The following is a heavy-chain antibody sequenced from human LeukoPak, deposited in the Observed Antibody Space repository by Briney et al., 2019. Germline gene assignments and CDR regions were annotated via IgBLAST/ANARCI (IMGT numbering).Heavy chain of an antibody. CDR2: MYFSGST. J-gene: IGHJ3*02. CDR3: ARSSVTMVRGVIYDAFDI. V-gene: IGHV4-31*03. CDR1: GGSINSGGYY. Sequence: SETLSLTCTVSGGSINSGGYYWSWIRHHPGKGLEWIGYMYFSGSTYYNPSLKCRVTISVDTSKNHFSLKLSSVTAADTAVYYCARSSVTMVRGVIYDAFDIWGQGTMVTVSS. D-gene: IGHD3-10*01.